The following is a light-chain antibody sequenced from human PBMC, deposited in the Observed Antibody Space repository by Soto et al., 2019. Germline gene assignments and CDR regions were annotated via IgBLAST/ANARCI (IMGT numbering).Light chain of an antibody. V-gene: IGLV2-23*01. CDR3: CSYAGSATYV. J-gene: IGLJ1*01. CDR2: EGT. CDR1: TSDVGSYSL. Sequence: QSALTQPASVSGSPGQSNTISCTGTTSDVGSYSLVSWYQQHPGKAPKLMIYEGTKRPSGVSNRFSGSKSGNTASLTISGLQAEDEADYYCCSYAGSATYVFGTGTKLTVL.